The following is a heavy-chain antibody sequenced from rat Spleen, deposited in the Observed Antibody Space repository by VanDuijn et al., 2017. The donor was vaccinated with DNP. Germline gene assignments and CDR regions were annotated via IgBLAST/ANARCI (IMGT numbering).Heavy chain of an antibody. D-gene: IGHD1-11*01. V-gene: IGHV5-25*01. CDR3: SRHDGAD. CDR2: ISTSGSRI. J-gene: IGHJ3*01. Sequence: EVQLVESGGGLVQPGRSLKLSCAASGFTFSNYFMAWVRQAPEKGLEWVATISTSGSRIFYADSVKGRFTISRDNAKSSLYLQMNSLRSEDTATYYCSRHDGADWGQGTLVTVSS. CDR1: GFTFSNYF.